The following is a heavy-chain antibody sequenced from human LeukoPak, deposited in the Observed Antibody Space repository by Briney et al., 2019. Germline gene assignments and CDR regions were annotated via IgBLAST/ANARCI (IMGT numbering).Heavy chain of an antibody. D-gene: IGHD3-22*01. Sequence: PGGSLRLSCAASGFTFSSYGMHWVRQAPGKGLEGVAVIWFDGSNKYYADSVKGRFTISRDNSKNTLYLQMNSLRGEDTAVYYCARPDYDSSGYADYWGQGTLVTVSS. J-gene: IGHJ4*02. CDR3: ARPDYDSSGYADY. CDR2: IWFDGSNK. CDR1: GFTFSSYG. V-gene: IGHV3-33*01.